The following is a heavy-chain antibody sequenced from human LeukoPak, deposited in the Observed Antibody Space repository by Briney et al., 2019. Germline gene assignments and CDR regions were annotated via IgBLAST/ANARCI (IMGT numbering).Heavy chain of an antibody. CDR2: ISASGGST. V-gene: IGHV3-23*01. D-gene: IGHD3-22*01. J-gene: IGHJ4*02. CDR3: AKVCSGYYDYPTYFDY. Sequence: GGSLRLSCAASGFSFSNYAMSWVRQAPGKGLEWVSSISASGGSTYYADSVKGRFTISRDNSKNTLYLQMKSLRAEDTAVYYCAKVCSGYYDYPTYFDYWGQGTLVTVSS. CDR1: GFSFSNYA.